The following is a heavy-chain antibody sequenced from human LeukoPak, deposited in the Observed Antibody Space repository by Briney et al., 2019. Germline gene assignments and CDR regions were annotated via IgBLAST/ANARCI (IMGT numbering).Heavy chain of an antibody. D-gene: IGHD3-22*01. CDR3: VKEHTYFDNSGSYYFDS. CDR2: IPYDGSNT. V-gene: IGHV3-30*02. CDR1: GFTFTNYG. Sequence: GGSLRLSCAASGFTFTNYGMHWVRQAPGKGLEWVAFIPYDGSNTYYADSVKGRFTISRDNSKNTLYLQMESLRTEDTGVYFSVKEHTYFDNSGSYYFDSWGQGTLVTVSS. J-gene: IGHJ4*02.